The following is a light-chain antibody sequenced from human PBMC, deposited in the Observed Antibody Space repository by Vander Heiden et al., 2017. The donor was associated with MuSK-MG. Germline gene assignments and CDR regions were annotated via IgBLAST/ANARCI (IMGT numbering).Light chain of an antibody. CDR1: KGRDKY. CDR2: KDR. V-gene: IGLV3-1*01. Sequence: SYARTQPPSVSVSPGQTARITCSGDKGRDKYGCWYQQKPGQSPFLVIYKDRNRPAGIPGLFSCSNSGTTATLTMSGTQARDDDDYDCQAWNTGTVGFGSGTRVTGL. J-gene: IGLJ1*01. CDR3: QAWNTGTVG.